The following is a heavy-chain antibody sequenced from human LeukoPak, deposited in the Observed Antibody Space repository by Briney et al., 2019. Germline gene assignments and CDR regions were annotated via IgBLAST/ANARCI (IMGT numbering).Heavy chain of an antibody. CDR2: ISGSGDST. J-gene: IGHJ4*02. Sequence: PGGSLRLSCAVSGITLSNYGMSWVRQAPGKGLEWVSGISGSGDSTYYTDSVKGRFSISRDNSKNTLWLQMNSLKDEDTAVYYCAKDPRAGSGWGSFDYWGQGTLVTVSS. V-gene: IGHV3-23*01. CDR3: AKDPRAGSGWGSFDY. D-gene: IGHD6-19*01. CDR1: GITLSNYG.